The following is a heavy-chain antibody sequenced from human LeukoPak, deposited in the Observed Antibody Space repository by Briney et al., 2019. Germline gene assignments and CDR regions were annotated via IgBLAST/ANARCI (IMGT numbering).Heavy chain of an antibody. CDR3: AKVATIGPFFDY. CDR2: ISGSGGST. CDR1: GFTFRTYA. V-gene: IGHV3-23*01. J-gene: IGHJ4*02. Sequence: PGGSLRLSCAASGFTFRTYAMSWVRQAPGKGLEWVSGISGSGGSTYYADSVKGRFTISRDNSKNTLYLQMNSLRAEDTAVYYCAKVATIGPFFDYWGQGTLVTVSS. D-gene: IGHD5-24*01.